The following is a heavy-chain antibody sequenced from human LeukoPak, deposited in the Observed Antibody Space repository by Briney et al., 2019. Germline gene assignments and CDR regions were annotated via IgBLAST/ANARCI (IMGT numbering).Heavy chain of an antibody. J-gene: IGHJ4*02. CDR2: VYYNGSP. CDR3: ARHGSGWSFDF. V-gene: IGHV4-59*08. Sequence: SETLSLTCTVSGDSITTYYWSWIRQPPGKGLEWIGYVYYNGSPNYNPSLKGRLTISIHTSKNQFSLQLSSVTATDTAVYYCARHGSGWSFDFWGQETLDTVSS. CDR1: GDSITTYY. D-gene: IGHD6-19*01.